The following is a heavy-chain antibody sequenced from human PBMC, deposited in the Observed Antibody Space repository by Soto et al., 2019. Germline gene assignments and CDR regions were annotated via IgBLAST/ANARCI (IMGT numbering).Heavy chain of an antibody. Sequence: EVHLLESGGDLVQPGGSLRLSCVASGFSFSDYSMSWVRQAPGKGLEWVSFIDLSGTTTYYRDAVKGRFTISKDRSRNTVYLRMNSLRVEDAGIYYCAKDRVSDGIYSFDYWGQGVLVTVSS. D-gene: IGHD2-15*01. V-gene: IGHV3-23*03. CDR1: GFSFSDYS. J-gene: IGHJ4*02. CDR3: AKDRVSDGIYSFDY. CDR2: IDLSGTTT.